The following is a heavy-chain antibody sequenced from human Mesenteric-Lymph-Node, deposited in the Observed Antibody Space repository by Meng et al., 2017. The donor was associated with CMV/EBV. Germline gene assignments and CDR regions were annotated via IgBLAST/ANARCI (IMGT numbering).Heavy chain of an antibody. J-gene: IGHJ4*02. D-gene: IGHD3-3*01. CDR3: ARRGDDFWSGYLH. V-gene: IGHV3-48*04. CDR2: ISNTGTTT. CDR1: GFTFSGYS. Sequence: GGSLKISCVVSGFTFSGYSMNWVRQGPGKGLEWISYISNTGTTTDYADSVKGRFTISRDNAKNSLYLQMNSLTAEDTAVYYCARRGDDFWSGYLHWGQGALVTVSS.